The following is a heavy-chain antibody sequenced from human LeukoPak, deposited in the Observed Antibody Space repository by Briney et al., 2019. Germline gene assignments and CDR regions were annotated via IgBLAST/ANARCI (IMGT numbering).Heavy chain of an antibody. CDR3: AKSRGTYYYDSSGT. D-gene: IGHD3-22*01. Sequence: GGSLRLSCAASGYTLSRYWMSWVRQAPGKGLEWVLAISGSGGSTYYADSVKGRFTISRYNSKNPLYLQMNSLRAEDTAVYYCAKSRGTYYYDSSGTWGQGTLVTVSS. V-gene: IGHV3-23*01. J-gene: IGHJ5*02. CDR1: GYTLSRYW. CDR2: ISGSGGST.